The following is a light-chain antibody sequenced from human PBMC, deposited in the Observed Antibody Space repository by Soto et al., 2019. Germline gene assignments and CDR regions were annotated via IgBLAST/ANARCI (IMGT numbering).Light chain of an antibody. CDR2: EAS. J-gene: IGKJ3*01. V-gene: IGKV1-39*01. CDR1: QSIRSY. Sequence: DIQMTQSPSSLSASVGDRVTITCRASQSIRSYLNWYQQKPEKAPELLIYEASSLQSGVPSRVSGSRSGTDFTLTISSLQPEDFATYYCQQSYTTPFTFGPGTKVDIK. CDR3: QQSYTTPFT.